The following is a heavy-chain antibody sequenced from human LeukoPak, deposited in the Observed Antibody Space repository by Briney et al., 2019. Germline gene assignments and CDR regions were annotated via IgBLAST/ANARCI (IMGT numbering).Heavy chain of an antibody. J-gene: IGHJ4*02. V-gene: IGHV3-48*03. CDR3: ARRGAVAGTFDY. Sequence: GRSLRLSCAASGFAFDNYEMNWVRQAPGKGLEWISYISSSGSAIFYADSMRGRFTISRDNAKNTLYLQMNSLRAEDTAVYYCARRGAVAGTFDYWGQGTLVTVSS. CDR2: ISSSGSAI. CDR1: GFAFDNYE. D-gene: IGHD6-19*01.